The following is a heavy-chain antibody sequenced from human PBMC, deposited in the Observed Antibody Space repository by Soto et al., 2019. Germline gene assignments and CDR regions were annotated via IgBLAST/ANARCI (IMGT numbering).Heavy chain of an antibody. V-gene: IGHV4-39*01. CDR1: GGSISSSSYY. D-gene: IGHD1-1*01. Sequence: PSETLSLTCSVSGGSISSSSYYWGWIRQPPGKGLEWIGSIYYSGSTYYNPSLTSRVTISVDTSKNQVSLNLTSVTAADTAVYYCARHRTGALDARGQGTLVTVSS. J-gene: IGHJ4*02. CDR2: IYYSGST. CDR3: ARHRTGALDA.